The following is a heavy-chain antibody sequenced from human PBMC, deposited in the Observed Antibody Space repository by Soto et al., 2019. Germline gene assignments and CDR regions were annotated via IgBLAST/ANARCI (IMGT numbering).Heavy chain of an antibody. CDR2: IYYSGST. CDR1: GGSVSSGSYY. CDR3: ARGGCGGDCYPDY. Sequence: QVQLQESGPGLVKPSETLSLTCTVSGGSVSSGSYYWSWIRQPPGKGLEWIGYIYYSGSTNYNPSLKSLVTISVDTSKNQFSLKLSSVTAADTAVYYCARGGCGGDCYPDYWGQGTLVTVSS. V-gene: IGHV4-61*01. D-gene: IGHD2-21*02. J-gene: IGHJ4*02.